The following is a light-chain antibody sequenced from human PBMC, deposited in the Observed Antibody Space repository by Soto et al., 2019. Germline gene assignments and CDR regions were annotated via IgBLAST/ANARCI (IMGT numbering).Light chain of an antibody. CDR1: PSVSSSN. CDR2: DTF. J-gene: IGKJ5*01. CDR3: QQYKNWPPVA. Sequence: IVWTHSPGTLSLSPREIAALSCRASPSVSSSNLAWYQQKPGQAPRLLIYDTFSRATGMADRFSGSGSWTEFTLTISSLQSEDFAVYYCQQYKNWPPVAFGQGTRLEIK. V-gene: IGKV3D-20*02.